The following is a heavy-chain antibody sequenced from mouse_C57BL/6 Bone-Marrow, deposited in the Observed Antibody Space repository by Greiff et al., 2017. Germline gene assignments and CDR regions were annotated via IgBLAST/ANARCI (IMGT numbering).Heavy chain of an antibody. CDR3: ARENWHYFDY. J-gene: IGHJ2*01. CDR1: GFTFSSYA. V-gene: IGHV5-4*01. Sequence: EVMLVESGGGLVKPGGSLKLSCAASGFTFSSYAMSWVRQTPEKRLEWVATISDGGSYTYYPDNVKGRFTISRDNAKNNLYLQMSHLKSEDTAMYYCARENWHYFDYWGQGTTLTVSS. D-gene: IGHD4-1*01. CDR2: ISDGGSYT.